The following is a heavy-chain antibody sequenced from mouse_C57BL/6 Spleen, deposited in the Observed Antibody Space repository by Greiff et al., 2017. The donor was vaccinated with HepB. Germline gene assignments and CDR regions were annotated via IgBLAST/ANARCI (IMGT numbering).Heavy chain of an antibody. Sequence: QVQLQQSGAELVKPGASVKISCKASGYAFSSYWMNWVKQRPGKGLEWIGQIYPGDGDTNYNGKFKGKATLTADKSSSTAYMQLSSLTSEDSAVYFFARDGYYGSSDFAYWGQGTLVTVSA. J-gene: IGHJ3*01. V-gene: IGHV1-80*01. CDR2: IYPGDGDT. CDR3: ARDGYYGSSDFAY. CDR1: GYAFSSYW. D-gene: IGHD1-1*01.